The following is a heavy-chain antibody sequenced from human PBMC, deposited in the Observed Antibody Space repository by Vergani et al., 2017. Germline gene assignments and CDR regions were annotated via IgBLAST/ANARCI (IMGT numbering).Heavy chain of an antibody. Sequence: VQLVASGGGLVKPGGCLILSCAASGFTFSDFSMSWVRHAPGKGLEWVAFIGSSGPYINYAVSVKGRFIISRDNTNNSLFLQLRSLRAEDAAVYYCARDCTIGGCLDIYGMDVWGQGATVTVSS. D-gene: IGHD2-8*01. CDR1: GFTFSDFS. V-gene: IGHV3-21*06. J-gene: IGHJ6*02. CDR3: ARDCTIGGCLDIYGMDV. CDR2: IGSSGPYI.